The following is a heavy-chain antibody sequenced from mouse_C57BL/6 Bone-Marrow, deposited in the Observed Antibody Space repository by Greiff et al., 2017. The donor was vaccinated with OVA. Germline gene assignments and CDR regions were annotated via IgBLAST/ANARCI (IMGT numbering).Heavy chain of an antibody. D-gene: IGHD1-1*01. Sequence: VQLQQSGAELVKPGASVKISCKASGYAFSSYWMNWVKQRPGKGLEWIGQIYPGDGDTNYNGKFKGKATLTADKSSSTAYMQLSSLTSEDSAVYCCARSPITTVVAWYFDVWGTGTTVTVSS. CDR1: GYAFSSYW. CDR3: ARSPITTVVAWYFDV. V-gene: IGHV1-80*01. CDR2: IYPGDGDT. J-gene: IGHJ1*03.